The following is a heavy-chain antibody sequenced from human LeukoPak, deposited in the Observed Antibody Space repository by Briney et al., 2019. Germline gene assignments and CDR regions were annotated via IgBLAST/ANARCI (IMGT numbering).Heavy chain of an antibody. D-gene: IGHD6-13*01. Sequence: GGSLRLSCEASGFTFSKARMTWVRQAPGKGLEWVAVISYDGSNKYYADSVKGRFTISRDNSKNTLYLEMNSLRAEDSAVYYCARGDASSWYFFDYWGQGTLVTVSS. CDR3: ARGDASSWYFFDY. V-gene: IGHV3-30*03. J-gene: IGHJ4*02. CDR2: ISYDGSNK. CDR1: GFTFSKAR.